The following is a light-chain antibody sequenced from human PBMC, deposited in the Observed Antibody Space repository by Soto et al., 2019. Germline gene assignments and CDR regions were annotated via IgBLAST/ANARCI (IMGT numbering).Light chain of an antibody. CDR1: SSDVGSYNL. V-gene: IGLV2-23*01. CDR2: EAT. J-gene: IGLJ1*01. CDR3: CLYIGATTYV. Sequence: QSALTQPASVSGSSEQSITISCTGTSSDVGSYNLVSWYQQHPGKAPKVMIYEATKRPSGVSNRFSGSTSVNSASLTISGLQADDEADYYCCLYIGATTYVFGTGTKLTVL.